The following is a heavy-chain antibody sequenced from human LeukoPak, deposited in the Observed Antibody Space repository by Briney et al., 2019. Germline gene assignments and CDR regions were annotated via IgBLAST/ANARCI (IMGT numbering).Heavy chain of an antibody. CDR1: GGSISGYY. Sequence: TSETLSLTCTVSGGSISGYYWSWIRQPPGKGLEWIGYIYSSGTTNYNPSLRSRVTISVDTSKNQFSLKLSSVTAADAAVYYCARDYGGKFDYWGRGTLVTVSS. CDR3: ARDYGGKFDY. J-gene: IGHJ4*02. D-gene: IGHD4-17*01. V-gene: IGHV4-59*01. CDR2: IYSSGTT.